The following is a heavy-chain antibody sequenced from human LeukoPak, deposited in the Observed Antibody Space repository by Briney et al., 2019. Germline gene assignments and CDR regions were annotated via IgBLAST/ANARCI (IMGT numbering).Heavy chain of an antibody. CDR2: LSYVEHT. CDR3: ARLNRPGHEYGDYEYCDS. V-gene: IGHV3-30*04. D-gene: IGHD4-17*01. CDR1: GFTFNNYA. J-gene: IGHJ4*02. Sequence: GRSLRLSCAASGFTFNNYAIHWVRQAPGKGLEWVAVLSYVEHTAYAESVKGRFSISRDVSESTLYLQMDSLRVEDTAVYYCARLNRPGHEYGDYEYCDSWGQGTLVTVSS.